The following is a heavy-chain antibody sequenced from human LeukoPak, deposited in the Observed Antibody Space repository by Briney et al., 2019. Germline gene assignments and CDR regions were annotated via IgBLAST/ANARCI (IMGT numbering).Heavy chain of an antibody. Sequence: ASVKVSCKVSGYTLTELSMHWVRQAPGKGLEWMGGFDPEDGETIYAQKFQGRVTMTEDTSTDTAYMELSSLRSEDTAVYYCAMTGPYYYDSSGSGDYWGQGTLVTVSS. CDR3: AMTGPYYYDSSGSGDY. V-gene: IGHV1-24*01. J-gene: IGHJ4*02. CDR2: FDPEDGET. D-gene: IGHD3-22*01. CDR1: GYTLTELS.